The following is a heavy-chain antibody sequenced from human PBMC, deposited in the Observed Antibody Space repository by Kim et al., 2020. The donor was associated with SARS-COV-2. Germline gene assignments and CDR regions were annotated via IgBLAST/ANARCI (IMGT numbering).Heavy chain of an antibody. D-gene: IGHD5-12*01. Sequence: GGSLRLSCVASGFTFSNYGMHWVRQAPDKGLEWVAIMSDDGSNKYYAASVKGRFTISRDNSKNTVFLEMNSLRDDDTAIYYCTKVDRGIAGGFFANWGQGTMVTVSS. CDR1: GFTFSNYG. J-gene: IGHJ4*02. CDR3: TKVDRGIAGGFFAN. CDR2: MSDDGSNK. V-gene: IGHV3-30*18.